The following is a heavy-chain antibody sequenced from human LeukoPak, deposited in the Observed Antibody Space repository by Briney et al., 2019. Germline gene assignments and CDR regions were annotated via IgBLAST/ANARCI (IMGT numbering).Heavy chain of an antibody. J-gene: IGHJ4*02. Sequence: SETLSLTCAVYGGSISGYYWSWIRQPPGKGLEWVGEIHYTGATSYNPSLKSRATISIETSKNQVSLRPSSVTAADTAVYYCTRGNILSGYCFDFWGQGALVTVSS. CDR3: TRGNILSGYCFDF. CDR1: GGSISGYY. CDR2: IHYTGAT. V-gene: IGHV4-34*01. D-gene: IGHD3-9*01.